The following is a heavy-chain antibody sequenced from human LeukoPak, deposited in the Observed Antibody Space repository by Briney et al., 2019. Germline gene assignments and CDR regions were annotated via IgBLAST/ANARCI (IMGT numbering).Heavy chain of an antibody. V-gene: IGHV5-51*01. Sequence: GESLKISCKGSGYSFTSYWIGWVRQMPGKGLEWMAIIYPGDSDTRFGPSFQGQVTISADKSINTAYLQWSSLKASDTAMYYCARSPLNIDTGMDPDYYFDYWGQGTLVTVSS. CDR3: ARSPLNIDTGMDPDYYFDY. CDR1: GYSFTSYW. J-gene: IGHJ4*02. CDR2: IYPGDSDT. D-gene: IGHD5-18*01.